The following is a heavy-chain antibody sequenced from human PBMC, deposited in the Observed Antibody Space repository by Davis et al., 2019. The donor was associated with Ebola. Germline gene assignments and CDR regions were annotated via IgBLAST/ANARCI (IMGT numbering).Heavy chain of an antibody. Sequence: PGGSLRLSCAASGFTFSDYALHWIRQAPGKGLEWIVSIHHSGTTYYNWSLRSRVSISINTSKNEFSLKLSSVTAADTAVYYCARDEQWLFDYWGQGTLVTVSS. V-gene: IGHV4-38-2*02. CDR1: GFTFSDYA. CDR2: IHHSGTT. D-gene: IGHD6-19*01. J-gene: IGHJ4*02. CDR3: ARDEQWLFDY.